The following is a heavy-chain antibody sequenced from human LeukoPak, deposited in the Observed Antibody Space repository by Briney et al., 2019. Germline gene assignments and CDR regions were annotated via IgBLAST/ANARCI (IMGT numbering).Heavy chain of an antibody. CDR3: ARGTYGSGSYGDH. D-gene: IGHD3-10*01. CDR2: INPSGGAT. V-gene: IGHV1-46*01. J-gene: IGHJ4*02. Sequence: GASVKVSCKASGYTFTSYYMNWVRQAPGQGLEWMGIINPSGGATTYSQKFQGRVTMTRDTSTSTVYMELSSLRSEDTAVYYCARGTYGSGSYGDHWGQGTLVTVSS. CDR1: GYTFTSYY.